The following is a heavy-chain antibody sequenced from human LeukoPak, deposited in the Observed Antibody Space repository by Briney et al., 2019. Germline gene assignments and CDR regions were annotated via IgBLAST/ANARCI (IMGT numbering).Heavy chain of an antibody. CDR2: ISGSGGST. J-gene: IGHJ4*02. CDR1: GFTFSSYA. D-gene: IGHD3-10*01. CDR3: ARAGLMVRGVEFDY. V-gene: IGHV3-23*01. Sequence: GGSLRLSCAASGFTFSSYAMSWVRQAPGKGLEWVSAISGSGGSTYYADSVKGRFTISRDNSKNTLYLQMNSLRAEDTAVYYCARAGLMVRGVEFDYCGQGTLVTVSS.